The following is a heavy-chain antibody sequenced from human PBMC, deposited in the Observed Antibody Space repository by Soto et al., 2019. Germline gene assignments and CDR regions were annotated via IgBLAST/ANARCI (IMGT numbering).Heavy chain of an antibody. V-gene: IGHV3-33*01. CDR1: GFTFSNYG. CDR3: ARDDEYSGNGMDV. J-gene: IGHJ6*02. D-gene: IGHD3-10*01. Sequence: QVQLVESGGGVVQPGRSLRLSCAASGFTFSNYGMHWVRQAPGKGLEWVAVILNDGSNRYHADSVKDRFTISRDNSKNSLSLLMNSLRAEDTAVYYCARDDEYSGNGMDVWGQGTTVTVS. CDR2: ILNDGSNR.